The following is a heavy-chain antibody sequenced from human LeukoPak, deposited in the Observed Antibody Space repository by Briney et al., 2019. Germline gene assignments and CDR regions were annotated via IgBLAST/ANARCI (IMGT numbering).Heavy chain of an antibody. CDR2: IYYSGST. J-gene: IGHJ4*02. Sequence: SETLSLTCTVSGGSISSYYWSWIRPPPGKGLEWIRYIYYSGSTNYNPSLKSRVTISVDTSKNQFSLKLSSVTADDTAVYYCARAYGDGYNPSKGSLDYWGQGTLVTVSS. CDR1: GGSISSYY. D-gene: IGHD5-24*01. V-gene: IGHV4-59*12. CDR3: ARAYGDGYNPSKGSLDY.